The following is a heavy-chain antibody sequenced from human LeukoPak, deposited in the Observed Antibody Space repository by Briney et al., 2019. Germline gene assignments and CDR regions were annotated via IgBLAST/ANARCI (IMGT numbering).Heavy chain of an antibody. V-gene: IGHV3-21*04. CDR2: ISSSSSYV. Sequence: GGSLRLSCAASGFTFSSYTMNWVRQAPGKGLEWVSSISSSSSYVYYADSMKGRFTISRDNGKNSLFLQMNSLRAEDTAVYYCARGPLIAAAGTWWGQGTLVTVSS. CDR3: ARGPLIAAAGTW. J-gene: IGHJ4*02. CDR1: GFTFSSYT. D-gene: IGHD6-13*01.